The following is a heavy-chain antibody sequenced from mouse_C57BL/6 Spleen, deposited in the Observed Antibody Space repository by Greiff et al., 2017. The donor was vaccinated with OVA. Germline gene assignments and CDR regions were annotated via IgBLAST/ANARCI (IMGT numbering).Heavy chain of an antibody. CDR3: ARGLPEDY. J-gene: IGHJ2*01. CDR2: IDPSDSYT. V-gene: IGHV1-69*01. D-gene: IGHD5-5*01. CDR1: GYTFTSYW. Sequence: QVQLQQPGAELVMPGASVKLSCKASGYTFTSYWMHWVKQRPGQGLEWIGEIDPSDSYTNYNQKFKGNSTLTVDKSSSTAYMQLSSLTSEDSAVYYCARGLPEDYWGQGTTLTVSS.